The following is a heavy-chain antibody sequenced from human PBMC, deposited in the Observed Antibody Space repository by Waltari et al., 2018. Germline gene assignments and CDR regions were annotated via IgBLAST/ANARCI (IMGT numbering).Heavy chain of an antibody. V-gene: IGHV4-30-2*01. J-gene: IGHJ4*02. CDR3: ARGGSSSGEGLGY. Sequence: QLQLQESGSGLVKPSQTLSLTCAVSGDSISSGGYSWSWIRQPPGKGVEWMGHMYYSGSTYYNPSLKSRVTISVDRSKNQFSLKLSSVAAADTAVYYCARGGSSSGEGLGYWGQGTLVTVSS. CDR1: GDSISSGGYS. CDR2: MYYSGST. D-gene: IGHD6-6*01.